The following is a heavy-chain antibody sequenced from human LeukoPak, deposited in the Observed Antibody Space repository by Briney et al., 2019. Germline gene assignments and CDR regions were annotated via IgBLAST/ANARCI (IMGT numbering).Heavy chain of an antibody. J-gene: IGHJ3*02. CDR1: GDTVSSKRAA. D-gene: IGHD2-8*02. V-gene: IGHV6-1*01. Sequence: SQTLSLTCAISGDTVSSKRAAWNWIRQSPLRGLEWLGSTFYSSKWNNDYAVALTVLITIKPDTSKNQFSLQLNSVTPEDTAVYYCAHLRTGTSDVFDIWGQGTTVTVSS. CDR2: TFYSSKWNN. CDR3: AHLRTGTSDVFDI.